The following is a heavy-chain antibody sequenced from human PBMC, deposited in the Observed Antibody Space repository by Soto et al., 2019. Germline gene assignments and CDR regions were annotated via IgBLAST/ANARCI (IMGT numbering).Heavy chain of an antibody. CDR3: ARHYRSDFDY. CDR1: GYNFAAYW. Sequence: GESLKISCKASGYNFAAYWIAWVRQIPGKGLEWMGIIYPGDSDTKYSPSFQGQVTISADKSISTTYLQWSSLKASDTAMYYCARHYRSDFDYWGQGALVTVSS. CDR2: IYPGDSDT. V-gene: IGHV5-51*01. J-gene: IGHJ4*02.